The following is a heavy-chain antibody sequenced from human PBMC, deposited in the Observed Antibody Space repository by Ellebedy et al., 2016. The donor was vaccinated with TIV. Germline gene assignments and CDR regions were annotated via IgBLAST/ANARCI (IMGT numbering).Heavy chain of an antibody. CDR2: IVPIFGSG. CDR3: ANTVEGPYFYYMDV. J-gene: IGHJ6*03. Sequence: ASVKVSXKASGDTFSSYAFSWVRQAPGQGLEWMGGIVPIFGSGIHAQKFQGRVTITADESTSTVYMELSKLRSEDTAVYYCANTVEGPYFYYMDVWGKGTTVTVSS. CDR1: GDTFSSYA. D-gene: IGHD6-19*01. V-gene: IGHV1-69*13.